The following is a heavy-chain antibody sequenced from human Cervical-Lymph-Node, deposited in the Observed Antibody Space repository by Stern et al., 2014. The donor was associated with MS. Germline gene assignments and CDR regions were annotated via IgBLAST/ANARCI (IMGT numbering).Heavy chain of an antibody. D-gene: IGHD3-3*01. J-gene: IGHJ4*02. CDR3: AHNEITLYGVGNVGFDY. Sequence: QVTLKESGPALVKPTQTLTLTCNFSGFFLASSGVGVGWIRQPPGKALEWLALIYGDDDKRFNPSLQSRLTISKDYFKNQVVLTMTNMDPVDTGTYYCAHNEITLYGVGNVGFDYWGQGTLVTVSS. CDR1: GFFLASSGVG. CDR2: IYGDDDK. V-gene: IGHV2-5*02.